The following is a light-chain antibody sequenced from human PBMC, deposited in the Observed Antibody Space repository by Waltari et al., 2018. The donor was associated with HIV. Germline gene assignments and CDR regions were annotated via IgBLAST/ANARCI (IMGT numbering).Light chain of an antibody. CDR3: CSYAGSRRV. CDR1: SSDVGSYNL. J-gene: IGLJ1*01. CDR2: EVN. V-gene: IGLV2-23*02. Sequence: QSALTQPASVSGSPGQSITISCTGTSSDVGSYNLVSWYQQYPGKAPKLMIYEVNKRPSGMSMRFSGSKSGNTAALTISGLQAEDEADYYCCSYAGSRRVFGTGTKVTVL.